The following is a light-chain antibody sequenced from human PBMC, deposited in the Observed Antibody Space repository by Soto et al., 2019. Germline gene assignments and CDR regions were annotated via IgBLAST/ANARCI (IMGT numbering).Light chain of an antibody. CDR3: QQYGSSQYT. J-gene: IGKJ2*01. Sequence: EIVLTQSPGTLSLSPGERATLSCRASQSVSSSYLAWYQQKPGQAPRLLIYGASSRATGIPDRFSGSGSGTDFPLTISRLDPEDFAVYYCQQYGSSQYTFGQGTQLEIK. CDR2: GAS. V-gene: IGKV3-20*01. CDR1: QSVSSSY.